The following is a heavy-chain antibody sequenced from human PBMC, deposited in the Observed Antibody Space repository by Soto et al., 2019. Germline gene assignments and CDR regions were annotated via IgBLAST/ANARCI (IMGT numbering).Heavy chain of an antibody. J-gene: IGHJ6*02. CDR3: ARRYCSSASCPRNYYGMDV. CDR2: IDPIDSYT. V-gene: IGHV5-10-1*01. D-gene: IGHD2-2*01. Sequence: GESLKISCQGSGYNFASYWISWVRQMPGRGLEWMGRIDPIDSYTNYSPSFQGHVTISADKSISTAYLQWSSLKASDTAMYYCARRYCSSASCPRNYYGMDVWGQGTTVTVSS. CDR1: GYNFASYW.